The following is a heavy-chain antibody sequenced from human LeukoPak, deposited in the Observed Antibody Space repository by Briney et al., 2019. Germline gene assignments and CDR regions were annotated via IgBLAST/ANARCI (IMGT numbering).Heavy chain of an antibody. CDR1: GFTFSSYS. Sequence: PGGSLRLSCAASGFTFSSYSMNWVRQAPGKGLERVSYISSSSSTIYYADSVKGRFTISRDNAKNSLYLQMNSLRDEDTAVYYCARATYYYDSSGYWVFDFWGQGTLVTVSS. J-gene: IGHJ4*02. CDR3: ARATYYYDSSGYWVFDF. CDR2: ISSSSSTI. V-gene: IGHV3-48*02. D-gene: IGHD3-22*01.